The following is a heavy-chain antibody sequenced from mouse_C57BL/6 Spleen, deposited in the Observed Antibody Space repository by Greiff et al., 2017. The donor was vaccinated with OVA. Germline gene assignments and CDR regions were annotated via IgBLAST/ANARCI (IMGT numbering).Heavy chain of an antibody. D-gene: IGHD1-1*02. Sequence: VKLVESGAELVRPGASVKLSCKASGYTFTDYYINWVKQRPGQGLEWIARIYPGSGNTYYNEKFKGKATLTAEKSSSTAYMQLSSLTSEDSAVYFCARSLYGYWGQGTTLTVSS. J-gene: IGHJ2*01. CDR2: IYPGSGNT. CDR3: ARSLYGY. CDR1: GYTFTDYY. V-gene: IGHV1-76*01.